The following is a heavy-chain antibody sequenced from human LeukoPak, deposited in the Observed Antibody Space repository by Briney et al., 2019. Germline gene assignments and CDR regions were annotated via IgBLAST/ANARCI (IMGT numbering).Heavy chain of an antibody. CDR1: GFIVSSNY. CDR3: ARGLSTVATYFDY. J-gene: IGHJ4*02. D-gene: IGHD4-17*01. CDR2: IYSGGRT. V-gene: IGHV3-53*01. Sequence: GGSLRLSCAASGFIVSSNYMSWVRQAPGKGLEWVSVIYSGGRTYYADSVKGRFTISRDNSKNTLYLQMNSLRAEDTAVYYCARGLSTVATYFDYWGQGTLVTVSS.